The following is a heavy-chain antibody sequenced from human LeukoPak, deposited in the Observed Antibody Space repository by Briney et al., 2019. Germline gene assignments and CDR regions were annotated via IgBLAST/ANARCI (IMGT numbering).Heavy chain of an antibody. Sequence: SVKVSCKASGGTFCSYAISWVRQAPGQGLEWMGGIIPIFGTANYAQKFQGRVTITADESTSTAYMELSSLRSEDTAVYYCAYGDPFHYYGMDVWGKGTTVTVSS. CDR1: GGTFCSYA. D-gene: IGHD4-17*01. CDR2: IIPIFGTA. V-gene: IGHV1-69*13. CDR3: AYGDPFHYYGMDV. J-gene: IGHJ6*04.